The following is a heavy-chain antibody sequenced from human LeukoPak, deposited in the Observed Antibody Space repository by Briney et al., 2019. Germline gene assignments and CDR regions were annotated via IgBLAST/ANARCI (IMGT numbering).Heavy chain of an antibody. CDR3: ASYGEYYYDSSGYYRLLDY. V-gene: IGHV4-39*07. CDR1: GGSISTSNYY. CDR2: IFYSGST. J-gene: IGHJ4*02. Sequence: KSSETLSLTCTVSGGSISTSNYYWGWIRQPPGKGLEWIGNIFYSGSTYYSPSLKSRVTISLDTSRNQFSLKLNSVTAADTAVYYCASYGEYYYDSSGYYRLLDYWGQGTLVTVSS. D-gene: IGHD3-22*01.